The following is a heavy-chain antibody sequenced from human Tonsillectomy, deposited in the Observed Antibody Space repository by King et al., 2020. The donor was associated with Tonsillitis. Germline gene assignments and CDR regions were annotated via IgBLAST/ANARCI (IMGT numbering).Heavy chain of an antibody. CDR1: GGSFSAYY. CDR3: ARVMDFGFSYFDY. D-gene: IGHD3/OR15-3a*01. Sequence: VQIQQWGAGLLKPSETLSLTCAVNGGSFSAYYWSWIRQPPGKGLEWIGESNHSGGTNYNPSLKSRVTISVDTSKNQFSLKLSSVTAADTAVYFCARVMDFGFSYFDYWGQGALVTVSS. J-gene: IGHJ4*02. CDR2: SNHSGGT. V-gene: IGHV4-34*01.